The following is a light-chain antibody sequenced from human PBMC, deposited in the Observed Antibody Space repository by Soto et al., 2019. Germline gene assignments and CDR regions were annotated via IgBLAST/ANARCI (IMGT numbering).Light chain of an antibody. J-gene: IGLJ2*01. V-gene: IGLV2-14*01. CDR1: SGDVGGYNY. Sequence: QSVLTQPASVSGSPGQSITISCTGTSGDVGGYNYVSWYQQHPGKAPELMIYEVSHRPSGVSSRFSGSRAGTTASLPISGLQTEDDADYYCISYTNASTLLFGGGTKLTVL. CDR2: EVS. CDR3: ISYTNASTLL.